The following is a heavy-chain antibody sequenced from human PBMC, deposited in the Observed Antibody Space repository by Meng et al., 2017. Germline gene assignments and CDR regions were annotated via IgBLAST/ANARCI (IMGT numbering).Heavy chain of an antibody. D-gene: IGHD1-26*01. CDR3: AKDLLVGAT. V-gene: IGHV3-23*01. CDR1: GFTFSSYA. J-gene: IGHJ4*02. Sequence: ETLSLTCAASGFTFSSYAMSWVRQAPGKGLEWVAAISGSGGSTYYADSVKGRFTISRDNSKNTLYLQMNSLRAEDTVVYYCAKDLLVGATWGQGTLVTVSS. CDR2: ISGSGGST.